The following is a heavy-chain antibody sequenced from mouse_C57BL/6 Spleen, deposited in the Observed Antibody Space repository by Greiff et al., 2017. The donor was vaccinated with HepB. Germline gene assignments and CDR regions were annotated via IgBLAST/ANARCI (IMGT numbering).Heavy chain of an antibody. CDR3: ARPMMVKGFFDY. D-gene: IGHD2-3*01. V-gene: IGHV1-22*01. CDR2: INPNNGGT. Sequence: EVQLQQSGPELVKPGASVKMSCKASGYTFTDYNMHWVKQSHGKSLEWIGYINPNNGGTSYNQKFKGKATLTVNKSSSTAYMELRSLTSEDSAVYYCARPMMVKGFFDYWGQGTTLTVSS. J-gene: IGHJ2*01. CDR1: GYTFTDYN.